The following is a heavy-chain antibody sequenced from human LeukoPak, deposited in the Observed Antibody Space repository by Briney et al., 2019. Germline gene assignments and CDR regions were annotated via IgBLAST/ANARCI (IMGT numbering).Heavy chain of an antibody. Sequence: SETLSLTCTVSGGSISSYYWSWIRQPPGKGLEWMGYIYYSGSTNYNPSLKSRVTISVKTSKNQFSLKLNFVTAADTAMYYCARMFRSSWYINWFDPWGQGTLVTVSS. D-gene: IGHD6-13*01. CDR3: ARMFRSSWYINWFDP. CDR1: GGSISSYY. CDR2: IYYSGST. J-gene: IGHJ5*02. V-gene: IGHV4-59*08.